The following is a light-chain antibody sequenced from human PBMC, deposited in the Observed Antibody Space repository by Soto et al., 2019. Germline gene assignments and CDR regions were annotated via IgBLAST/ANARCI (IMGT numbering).Light chain of an antibody. CDR2: SES. J-gene: IGKJ4*01. CDR1: QGISSW. CDR3: QQDHSFTLT. V-gene: IGKV1D-12*01. Sequence: DIQMTQSPSSVSASVGDRVTITCRASQGISSWLAWYQQKPAKAPKLLIYSESTLQSGVPSRFSGSRYGTDFTLTISSLQPEDFAPYYCQQDHSFTLTFCGGTKVEIK.